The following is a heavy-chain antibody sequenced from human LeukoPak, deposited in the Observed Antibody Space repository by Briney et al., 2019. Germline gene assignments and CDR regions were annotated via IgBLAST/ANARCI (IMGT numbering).Heavy chain of an antibody. D-gene: IGHD6-6*01. V-gene: IGHV3-53*01. CDR2: IYSGGST. Sequence: GGSLRLSCAASGFTVSSNYMSWVRQAPGKGLEWVSVIYSGGSTYYADSVKCRFTISRDDSKNTLYLQMNSLRAEDTAVYYCAGGYSSSSVDYWGQGTLVTVSS. J-gene: IGHJ4*02. CDR1: GFTVSSNY. CDR3: AGGYSSSSVDY.